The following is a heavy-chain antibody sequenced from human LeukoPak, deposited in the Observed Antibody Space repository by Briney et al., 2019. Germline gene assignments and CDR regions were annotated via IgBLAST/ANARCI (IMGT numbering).Heavy chain of an antibody. Sequence: PSETLSLTCTVSGGPISSYYWSWIRQPPGKGLEWIGYIYYSGSTNYNPSLKSRVTISVDTSKNQFSLKLSSVTAADTAVYYYARVDCSSTSCYAKNWFDPWGQGTLVTVSS. CDR3: ARVDCSSTSCYAKNWFDP. V-gene: IGHV4-59*01. J-gene: IGHJ5*02. D-gene: IGHD2-2*01. CDR1: GGPISSYY. CDR2: IYYSGST.